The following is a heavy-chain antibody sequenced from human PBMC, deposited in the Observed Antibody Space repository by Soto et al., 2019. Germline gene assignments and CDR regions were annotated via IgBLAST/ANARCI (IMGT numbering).Heavy chain of an antibody. CDR3: ARIGRRLNWNALDY. V-gene: IGHV3-21*01. CDR2: ISSSSSYI. Sequence: PGGSLRLSCAASGFTFSSYSMNWVRQAPGKGLEWVSSISSSSSYIYYADSVKGRFTISRDNAKNSLYLQMNSLRAEDTAVYYCARIGRRLNWNALDYWGQGTLVTVSS. J-gene: IGHJ4*02. CDR1: GFTFSSYS. D-gene: IGHD1-1*01.